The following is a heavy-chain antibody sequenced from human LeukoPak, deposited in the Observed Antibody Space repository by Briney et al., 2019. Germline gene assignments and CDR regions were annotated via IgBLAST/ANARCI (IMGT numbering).Heavy chain of an antibody. CDR2: ISGSGSPT. V-gene: IGHV3-48*03. J-gene: IGHJ4*02. Sequence: GGSLRLSCAASGFSFSSSEIHWVRQGPGKGLEWVSYISGSGSPTYHADSVKGRFTISRDNARNSVYLQMNSLRVEDPAVYYCARGMDYGDFLPLEFWGQGTLVTVSS. D-gene: IGHD4-17*01. CDR1: GFSFSSSE. CDR3: ARGMDYGDFLPLEF.